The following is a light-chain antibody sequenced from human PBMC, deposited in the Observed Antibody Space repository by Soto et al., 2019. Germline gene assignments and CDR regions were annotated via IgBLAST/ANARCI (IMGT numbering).Light chain of an antibody. CDR1: SSNIGSNT. J-gene: IGLJ1*01. V-gene: IGLV1-44*01. CDR2: SNN. CDR3: AAWDDSLNGDYV. Sequence: QSVLTQPPSASGTPGQRVTISCSGSSSNIGSNTVNWYQQLPGTAPKLLIYSNNQRPSGVPDRFSGSKSGTSASLAISGLHSEDEADYYCAAWDDSLNGDYVFGTGTKVTVL.